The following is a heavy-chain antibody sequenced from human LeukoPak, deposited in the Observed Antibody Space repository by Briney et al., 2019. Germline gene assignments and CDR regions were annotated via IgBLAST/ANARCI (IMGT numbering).Heavy chain of an antibody. J-gene: IGHJ6*02. CDR1: GYTFTSYY. CDR2: ISPSGGST. Sequence: ASVKVSCKASGYTFTSYYMHWVRQAPGQGLEWMGIISPSGGSTSYAQKFQGRVTMTRDTSTSTVYMELSSLRSEDTAVYYCARVGSPLGMDVWGQGTTVTVSS. CDR3: ARVGSPLGMDV. V-gene: IGHV1-46*01.